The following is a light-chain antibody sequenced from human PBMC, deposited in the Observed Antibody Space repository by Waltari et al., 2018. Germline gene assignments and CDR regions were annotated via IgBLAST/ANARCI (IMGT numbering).Light chain of an antibody. J-gene: IGKJ1*01. Sequence: EIVLTQSPGTLSFSPGERDTLSCRASQSVTSSYLAWYQQNPGQAPRLLIYGASSRATGIPDRFSGSGSGTDFTLTISRLEPEDFAVYYCQQYGSSRWTFGQGTKLEIK. CDR3: QQYGSSRWT. V-gene: IGKV3-20*01. CDR1: QSVTSSY. CDR2: GAS.